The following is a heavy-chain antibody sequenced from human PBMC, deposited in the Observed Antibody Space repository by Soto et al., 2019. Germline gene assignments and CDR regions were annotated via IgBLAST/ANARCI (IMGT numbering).Heavy chain of an antibody. CDR2: ILHDGNNR. V-gene: IGHV3-30-3*01. D-gene: IGHD3-10*01. CDR1: GFTFSNYI. Sequence: GGSLRLSCAASGFTFSNYILHWVRQAPGKGLEWVAMILHDGNNRYYADSVKGRFTISRDNSKSTLYLQVDSLRTEDTAVYYCARDDETASYCDLGYWGKGTLVTAPQ. CDR3: ARDDETASYCDLGY. J-gene: IGHJ4*02.